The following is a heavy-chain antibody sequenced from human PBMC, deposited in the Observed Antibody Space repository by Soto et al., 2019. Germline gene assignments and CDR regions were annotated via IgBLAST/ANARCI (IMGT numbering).Heavy chain of an antibody. J-gene: IGHJ5*02. CDR3: ARDQGYCSGGSCYNHNWFDP. D-gene: IGHD2-15*01. V-gene: IGHV1-18*01. CDR1: GYTFTSYG. CDR2: ISAYNGNT. Sequence: ASVKVSCKASGYTFTSYGISWVRQAPGQGLEWMGWISAYNGNTNYAQKLQGRVTMTTDTSTSTAYMELRSLRSDDTAVYYCARDQGYCSGGSCYNHNWFDPWGQGTLVTVSS.